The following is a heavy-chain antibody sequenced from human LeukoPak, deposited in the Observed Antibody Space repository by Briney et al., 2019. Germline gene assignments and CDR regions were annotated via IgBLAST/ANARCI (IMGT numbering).Heavy chain of an antibody. CDR3: ARNSGYCSSTSCYAGRDFDY. J-gene: IGHJ4*02. Sequence: PSETLSLTCTVSGYSISSGYYWGWIRQPPGKGLEWIGSIYHSGSTYYNPSLKSRVTISVDTSKNQFSLKLSSVTAADTAVYYCARNSGYCSSTSCYAGRDFDYWGQGTLVTVSS. CDR1: GYSISSGYY. CDR2: IYHSGST. D-gene: IGHD2-2*01. V-gene: IGHV4-38-2*02.